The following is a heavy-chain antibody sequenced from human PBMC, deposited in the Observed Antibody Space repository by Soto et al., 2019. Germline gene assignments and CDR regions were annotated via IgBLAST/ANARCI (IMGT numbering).Heavy chain of an antibody. CDR3: AKDKVRQLVPFY. J-gene: IGHJ4*02. V-gene: IGHV3-30*18. Sequence: QVQLVESGGGVVQPGRSLRLSCAASGFTFSSYGMHWVRQATGKGLVWVAVISYDGSNKYYADSVKGRFTISRDNSKNTLYLQMNSLRAEDTGVYYCAKDKVRQLVPFYWGQGTLVTVSS. CDR2: ISYDGSNK. CDR1: GFTFSSYG. D-gene: IGHD6-13*01.